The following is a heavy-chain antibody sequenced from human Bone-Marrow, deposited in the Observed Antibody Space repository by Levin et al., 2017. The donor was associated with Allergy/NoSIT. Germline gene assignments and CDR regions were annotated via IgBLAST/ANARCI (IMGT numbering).Heavy chain of an antibody. J-gene: IGHJ4*02. Sequence: SETLSLTCNVSGYSISSGYYWGWIRQPPGKGLEWIGSIYYTGSTYYGASLKSRVTISVDTSKNHFSLKLTSVTAADPAVYYFARVGTKFDRPHRFGNGRGDYWGQGTLVTVSS. CDR2: IYYTGST. CDR1: GYSISSGYY. D-gene: IGHD1-14*01. CDR3: ARVGTKFDRPHRFGNGRGDY. V-gene: IGHV4-38-2*02.